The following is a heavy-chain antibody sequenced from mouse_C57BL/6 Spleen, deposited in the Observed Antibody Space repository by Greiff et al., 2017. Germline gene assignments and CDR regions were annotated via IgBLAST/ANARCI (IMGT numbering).Heavy chain of an antibody. CDR2: IYPGDGDT. CDR1: GYAFRSYW. J-gene: IGHJ1*03. D-gene: IGHD2-4*01. Sequence: VQLQQSGAELVKPGASVKISCKASGYAFRSYWMNWVKQRPGKGLEWIGQIYPGDGDTNYNGKFKGKATLTADKASSTAYMQLSSLTSEDSAVDFCARSGDYDVYWYFDVWGTGTTVTVSS. V-gene: IGHV1-80*01. CDR3: ARSGDYDVYWYFDV.